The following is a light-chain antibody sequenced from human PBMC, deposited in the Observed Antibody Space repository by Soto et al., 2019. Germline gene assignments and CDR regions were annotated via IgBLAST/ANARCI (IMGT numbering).Light chain of an antibody. Sequence: DIPMTQSPSSLSASVEDRDTITCRASQSISSYLKWYQQKPGKAPKLLIYAASSLQSGVPSRFSGSRSGTDFTLTISSLQPEDFATYYCHQSYSTPPLTLGGGTMVEIK. CDR3: HQSYSTPPLT. CDR2: AAS. V-gene: IGKV1-39*01. J-gene: IGKJ4*01. CDR1: QSISSY.